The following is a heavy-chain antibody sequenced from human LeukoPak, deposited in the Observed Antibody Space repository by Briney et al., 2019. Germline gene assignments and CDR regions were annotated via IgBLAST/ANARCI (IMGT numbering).Heavy chain of an antibody. D-gene: IGHD1-26*01. J-gene: IGHJ6*03. Sequence: GGSLRLSCAASGFTFSSHAMHWVRQAPGKGLEWVAVISYDGSNKYYADSVKGRFTISRDNSKNTLYLQMNSLRAEDTAVYYCARAYLGATNYYYMDVWGKGTTVTVSS. CDR3: ARAYLGATNYYYMDV. V-gene: IGHV3-30*04. CDR1: GFTFSSHA. CDR2: ISYDGSNK.